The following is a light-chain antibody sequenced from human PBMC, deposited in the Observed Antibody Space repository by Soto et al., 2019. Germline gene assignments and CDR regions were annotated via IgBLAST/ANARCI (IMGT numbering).Light chain of an antibody. V-gene: IGKV1-9*01. CDR1: QDISSY. Sequence: DIQLTQSPSFLSASVGDRVTITCRASQDISSYLAWYQQKPGKAPKFLIHSASTLQGGVPSRFSGSGTGTELTLTISSLQPEDFAIYHCQQLFRYPITFGQGTRLEI. CDR3: QQLFRYPIT. J-gene: IGKJ5*01. CDR2: SAS.